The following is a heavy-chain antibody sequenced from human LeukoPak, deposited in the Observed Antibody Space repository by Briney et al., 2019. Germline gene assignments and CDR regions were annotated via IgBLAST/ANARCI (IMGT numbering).Heavy chain of an antibody. CDR1: GGSISSYY. CDR3: ARDAPLGGNYFDY. V-gene: IGHV4-59*01. Sequence: TSETLSLTCTVSGGSISSYYWSWIRQPPGKGLEWIGYIYYSGSTNYNPSLKSRVTISVDTSKNQFSLKLSSVTAADTAVYYCARDAPLGGNYFDYWGQGTLVTVSS. CDR2: IYYSGST. D-gene: IGHD1-26*01. J-gene: IGHJ4*02.